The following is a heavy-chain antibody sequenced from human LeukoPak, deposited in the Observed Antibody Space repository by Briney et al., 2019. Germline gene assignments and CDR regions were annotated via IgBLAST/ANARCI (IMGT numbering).Heavy chain of an antibody. CDR3: AKAGTYCSGTSCSFDY. V-gene: IGHV3-23*01. J-gene: IGHJ4*02. CDR2: INYSGSGT. Sequence: GGSLRLSCAASGITFSTYAMTWVRQAPGKGLEWVSSINYSGSGTFYADSVKGRFTISRDNSKNTLYLQMNSLRAEDTAVYYCAKAGTYCSGTSCSFDYWGQGTLVTVSS. CDR1: GITFSTYA. D-gene: IGHD2-2*01.